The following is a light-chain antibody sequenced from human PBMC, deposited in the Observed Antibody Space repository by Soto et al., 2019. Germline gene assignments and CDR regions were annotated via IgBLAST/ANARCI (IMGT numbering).Light chain of an antibody. CDR1: QSVSSN. CDR2: GAS. CDR3: QQYNNWPPWT. V-gene: IGKV3-15*01. J-gene: IGKJ1*01. Sequence: EIVMTQSPATLSVSPGERATLSCRASQSVSSNLAWYQQKPGQAPRLLIYGASTRATGIPARFSGSRSGTEFTLTMSSLQSEDFEVYYCQQYNNWPPWTFGQGTKVEIK.